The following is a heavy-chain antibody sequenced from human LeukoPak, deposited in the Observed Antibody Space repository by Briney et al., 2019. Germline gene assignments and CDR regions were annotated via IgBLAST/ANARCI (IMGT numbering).Heavy chain of an antibody. Sequence: ASVKVSCKASGYTFTSYYMHWVRQAPGQGLEWMGIINPSGGSTSYAQKFQGRVTMTRDTSTSTVYMELSSLRSEDTAVYYCARANVLRFLRSQQPNWFDPWGQGTLVTVSS. CDR1: GYTFTSYY. J-gene: IGHJ5*02. D-gene: IGHD3-3*01. V-gene: IGHV1-46*01. CDR3: ARANVLRFLRSQQPNWFDP. CDR2: INPSGGST.